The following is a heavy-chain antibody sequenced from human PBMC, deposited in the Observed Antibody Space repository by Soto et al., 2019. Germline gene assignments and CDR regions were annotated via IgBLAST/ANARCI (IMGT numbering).Heavy chain of an antibody. CDR2: INPSGGST. V-gene: IGHV1-46*01. Sequence: QVQLVQSGAEVKKPGASVKVSCKASGYTFTSYYMHWVRQAPGQGLEWMGIINPSGGSTSYAQKFQGRVTMTRDTSTSTGYMELSSLRAEDTAVYYCARDGGGQTNDYWGQGTLVTVSS. J-gene: IGHJ4*02. CDR1: GYTFTSYY. D-gene: IGHD1-1*01. CDR3: ARDGGGQTNDY.